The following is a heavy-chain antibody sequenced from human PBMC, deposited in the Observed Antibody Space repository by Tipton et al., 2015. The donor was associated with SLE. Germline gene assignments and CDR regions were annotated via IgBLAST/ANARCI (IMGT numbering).Heavy chain of an antibody. D-gene: IGHD6-13*01. CDR2: IYDSGST. Sequence: LRLSCAASGFTFSSYWMSWIRQAPGKGLEWIGYIYDSGSTHYNPSLKTRVTISVDTSKNQFSLKLSSVTAADTAVYYCARDIAAAGGYNWFDPWGQGTLVTVSS. CDR3: ARDIAAAGGYNWFDP. CDR1: GFTFSSYW. J-gene: IGHJ5*02. V-gene: IGHV4-59*12.